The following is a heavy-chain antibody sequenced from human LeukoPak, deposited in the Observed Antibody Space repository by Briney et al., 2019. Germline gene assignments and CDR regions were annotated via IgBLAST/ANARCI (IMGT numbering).Heavy chain of an antibody. CDR1: GGTFSSYA. J-gene: IGHJ4*02. D-gene: IGHD3-9*01. V-gene: IGHV1-69*13. CDR2: IIPIFGTA. CDR3: ARSLRYFDWFGVR. Sequence: ASVKVSCKASGGTFSSYAISWVRQAPGQGLEWMGGIIPIFGTANYAQKFQGRVTITADESTSTAYMELSSLRSEDTAVYCCARSLRYFDWFGVRWGQGTLVTVSS.